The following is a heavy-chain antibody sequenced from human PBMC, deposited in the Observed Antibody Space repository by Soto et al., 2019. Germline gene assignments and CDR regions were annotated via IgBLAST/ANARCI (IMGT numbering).Heavy chain of an antibody. D-gene: IGHD3-22*01. CDR2: IIPIFGTA. CDR3: ARVLSPDDSSGQAFGY. CDR1: GGTFSSYA. J-gene: IGHJ4*02. V-gene: IGHV1-69*06. Sequence: SVKVSCKASGGTFSSYAISWVRQAPGQGLEWMGGIIPIFGTANYAQKFQGRVTITADKSTSTAYMEPSSLRSEDTAVYYCARVLSPDDSSGQAFGYWGQGTLVTVSS.